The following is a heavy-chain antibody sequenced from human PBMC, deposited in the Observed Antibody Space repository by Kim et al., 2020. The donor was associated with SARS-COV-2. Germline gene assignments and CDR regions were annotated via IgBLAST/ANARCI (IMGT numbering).Heavy chain of an antibody. Sequence: ASVKVSCKASGYTFTAYYVHWVRQAPGQGLEWMGWINPNSGGSNYAQKFEGWATMTRDTSASTAYLDLRRLKSDDTAVYYCAKGGSSGYYRSPYYFDHWG. CDR2: INPNSGGS. V-gene: IGHV1-2*04. CDR3: AKGGSSGYYRSPYYFDH. CDR1: GYTFTAYY. D-gene: IGHD6-19*01. J-gene: IGHJ4*01.